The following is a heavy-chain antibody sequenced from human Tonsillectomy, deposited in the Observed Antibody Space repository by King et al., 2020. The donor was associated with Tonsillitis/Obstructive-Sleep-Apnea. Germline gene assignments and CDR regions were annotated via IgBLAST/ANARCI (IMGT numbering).Heavy chain of an antibody. CDR1: GGSISSYY. Sequence: MQLQESGPGLVKPSETLSLTCTVSGGSISSYYWSWIRQPPGKGLEWIGYIYYSGSTNYNPSLKSRVTISVDTAKNQFSLELSFVTAADTAVYYCAREVETNYYFDYWGQGTLVTVSS. CDR3: AREVETNYYFDY. J-gene: IGHJ4*02. D-gene: IGHD5-24*01. CDR2: IYYSGST. V-gene: IGHV4-59*01.